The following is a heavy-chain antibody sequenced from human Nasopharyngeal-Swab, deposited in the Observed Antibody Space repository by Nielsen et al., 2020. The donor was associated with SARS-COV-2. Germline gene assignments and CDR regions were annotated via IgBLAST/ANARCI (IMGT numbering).Heavy chain of an antibody. V-gene: IGHV3-30*03. CDR2: ISYDGSNK. J-gene: IGHJ4*02. D-gene: IGHD3-16*01. Sequence: GGSLRLSCAASGFTFSSYSMNWVRQAPGKGLEWVAVISYDGSNKYYADSVKGRFTISRDNSKNTLDLQMNSLRAEDTAIYYCGRRVKGDFDYWGQGTLVTVSS. CDR1: GFTFSSYS. CDR3: GRRVKGDFDY.